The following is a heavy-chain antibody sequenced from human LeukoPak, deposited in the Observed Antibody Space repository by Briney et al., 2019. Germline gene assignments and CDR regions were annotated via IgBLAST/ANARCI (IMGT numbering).Heavy chain of an antibody. CDR2: IKEDGSEK. D-gene: IGHD2-21*01. Sequence: PGGSLRLSCAASGFTFRSYWMSWVRQAPGKGLEWVAIIKEDGSEKYYMDSVKGRFTISRDNAKNSLYLQMNSLRAEDTAIYYCAKDGDFNAYSELVRYYFDYWGQGTLVTVSS. V-gene: IGHV3-7*03. J-gene: IGHJ4*02. CDR1: GFTFRSYW. CDR3: AKDGDFNAYSELVRYYFDY.